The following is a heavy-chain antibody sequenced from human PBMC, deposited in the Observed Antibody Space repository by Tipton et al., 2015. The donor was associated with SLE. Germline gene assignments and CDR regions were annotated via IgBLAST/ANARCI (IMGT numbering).Heavy chain of an antibody. CDR2: ISYSGST. CDR3: ARRGGDDSGGYFDY. Sequence: LRLSCTVSGGSVSSGSYYWSWIRQPPGKGLEWIGYISYSGSTNYNPSLKSRVTISVDTSKNQFSLKLSSVTAADTAVYYCARRGGDDSGGYFDYWGQGTLVTGSS. CDR1: GGSVSSGSYY. D-gene: IGHD5-12*01. V-gene: IGHV4-61*01. J-gene: IGHJ4*02.